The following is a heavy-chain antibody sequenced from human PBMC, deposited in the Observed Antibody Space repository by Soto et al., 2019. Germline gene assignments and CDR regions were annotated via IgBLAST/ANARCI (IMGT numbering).Heavy chain of an antibody. CDR2: INAANGDT. CDR3: VRRHVSATGIDWFDP. Sequence: QVQLVQSGTEVKKPGASVKVSCKASGYTFTSYGIHWVCQAPGQRLEWMGWINAANGDTKYSPKFQGRVTITRDTSASTAYMELSSLRSEDTAVYYCVRRHVSATGIDWFDPWGQGTLVTVSS. D-gene: IGHD6-13*01. V-gene: IGHV1-3*01. CDR1: GYTFTSYG. J-gene: IGHJ5*02.